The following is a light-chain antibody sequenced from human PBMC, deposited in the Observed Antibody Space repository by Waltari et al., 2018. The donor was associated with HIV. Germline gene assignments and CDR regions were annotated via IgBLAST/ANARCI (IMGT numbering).Light chain of an antibody. V-gene: IGKV1-5*03. CDR2: KAS. CDR3: QQYNSDPS. CDR1: QDISTW. Sequence: DIHMTQSPSTLSAFVGDRVTITCRASQDISTWLAWYQQKPGKAPKLLIHKASALESGVSSRFSGSGSGTEFTLIIDSLEPDDFVTYYCQQYNSDPSFGQGTRLEMK. J-gene: IGKJ5*01.